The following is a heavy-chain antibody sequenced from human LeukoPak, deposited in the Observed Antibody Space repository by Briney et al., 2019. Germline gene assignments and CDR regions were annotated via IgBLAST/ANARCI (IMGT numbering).Heavy chain of an antibody. CDR2: IYTGGNT. V-gene: IGHV3-53*01. J-gene: IGHJ4*02. Sequence: GGSLRLSCAASGFTVDSNYLSWVRQAPGKGLEWVSTIYTGGNTYYATSVKGRFTISRDFSKNTVFHMNSLRAEDTAMYYCARGDDSGYYDYFDYWGQGALVTVSS. D-gene: IGHD3-22*01. CDR1: GFTVDSNY. CDR3: ARGDDSGYYDYFDY.